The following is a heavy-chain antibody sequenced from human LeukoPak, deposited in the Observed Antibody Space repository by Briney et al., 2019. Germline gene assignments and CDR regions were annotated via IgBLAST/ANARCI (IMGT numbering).Heavy chain of an antibody. CDR1: GFTFRSYA. CDR2: ISGSGGST. D-gene: IGHD3-22*01. J-gene: IGHJ4*02. Sequence: GGSLRLSCAASGFTFRSYAMSWVREAPGKGREWVSAISGSGGSTYYVDSVKGRFTISRDNSKNTLYLQMNSLRAEDTAVYYCANPAVDSCNYWGQGTLVTVSS. V-gene: IGHV3-23*01. CDR3: ANPAVDSCNY.